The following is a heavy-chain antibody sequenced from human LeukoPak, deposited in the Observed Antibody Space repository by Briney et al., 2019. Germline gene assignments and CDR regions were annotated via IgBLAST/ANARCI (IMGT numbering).Heavy chain of an antibody. J-gene: IGHJ4*02. CDR2: IRYDGSNK. D-gene: IGHD6-13*01. Sequence: PGGSLRLSCAASGFTFSSYGMHWVRQAPGKGLEWVAFIRYDGSNKYYADSVKGRFTISRDNSKNTLYLQMNSLRAEDTAVYYCAKLTSSTWWGTFDYWGQGNLVTVSS. V-gene: IGHV3-30*02. CDR1: GFTFSSYG. CDR3: AKLTSSTWWGTFDY.